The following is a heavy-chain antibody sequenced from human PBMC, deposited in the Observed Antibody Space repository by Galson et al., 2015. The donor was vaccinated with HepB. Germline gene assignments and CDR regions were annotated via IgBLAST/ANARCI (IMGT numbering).Heavy chain of an antibody. D-gene: IGHD3-22*01. J-gene: IGHJ4*02. CDR2: IYHSGST. CDR3: ARGGGYYDSSGVDY. V-gene: IGHV4-30-2*01. CDR1: GGSISSGGYS. Sequence: TLSLTCAVSGGSISSGGYSWSWIRQPPGKGLEWIGYIYHSGSTYYNPSLKSRVTISVDMSKNQFSLKLSSVTAADTAVYYCARGGGYYDSSGVDYWGQGTLVTVSS.